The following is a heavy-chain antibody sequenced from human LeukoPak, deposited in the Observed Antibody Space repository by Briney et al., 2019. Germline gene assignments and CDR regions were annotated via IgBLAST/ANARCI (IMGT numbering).Heavy chain of an antibody. Sequence: SPTLSLTCAISGDSVSSNSSAWNWIWQSPSRGLEWLGRTYYRSKWYNDYAVSVKSRITINPDTSKNQFSLQLNSVTPEDTAVYYCARATMIVVDPFFDYWGQGTLVTVSS. CDR3: ARATMIVVDPFFDY. CDR1: GDSVSSNSSA. V-gene: IGHV6-1*01. J-gene: IGHJ4*02. D-gene: IGHD3-22*01. CDR2: TYYRSKWYN.